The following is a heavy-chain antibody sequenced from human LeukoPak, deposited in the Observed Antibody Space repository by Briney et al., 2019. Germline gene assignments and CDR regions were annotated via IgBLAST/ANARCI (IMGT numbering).Heavy chain of an antibody. Sequence: SQTLSLTCAISGDSVSSNSAAWNWIRQPPSRGLEWLGRTYYRSKWYNDYAVSVKSRITINPDTSKNQFSLQLNSVTPEDTAVYYCARAGRRLLWFGELSDNWFDPWGQGTLVTVSS. CDR2: TYYRSKWYN. CDR3: ARAGRRLLWFGELSDNWFDP. J-gene: IGHJ5*02. V-gene: IGHV6-1*01. CDR1: GDSVSSNSAA. D-gene: IGHD3-10*01.